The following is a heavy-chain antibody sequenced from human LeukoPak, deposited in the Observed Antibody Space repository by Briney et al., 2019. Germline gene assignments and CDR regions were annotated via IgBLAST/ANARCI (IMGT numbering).Heavy chain of an antibody. J-gene: IGHJ4*02. CDR1: GVTFRSDA. CDR2: IFGSGGSA. CDR3: AKTTTGYSSGRYPAWPIDY. D-gene: IGHD2-15*01. Sequence: GSLSRSCANSGVTFRSDAIYWGRKATGKGLEWVSGIFGSGGSAHYADSVKGRFTISRDNSKNTVYLQMDSLRAEDTATYYCAKTTTGYSSGRYPAWPIDYWGQGTLVTVSS. V-gene: IGHV3-23*01.